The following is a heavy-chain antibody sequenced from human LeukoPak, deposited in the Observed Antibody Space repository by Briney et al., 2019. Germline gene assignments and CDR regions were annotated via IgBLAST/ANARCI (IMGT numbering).Heavy chain of an antibody. CDR3: ASTASNIVVVPAANFDY. Sequence: GASVKVSCKASGGTFSSYAISWVRQAPGQGLEWMGGIIPIFGTANYAQKFQGRVTITADESTSTAYMELSSLRSEDTAVYYCASTASNIVVVPAANFDYWGQGTLVTVSS. CDR2: IIPIFGTA. J-gene: IGHJ4*02. D-gene: IGHD2-2*01. CDR1: GGTFSSYA. V-gene: IGHV1-69*13.